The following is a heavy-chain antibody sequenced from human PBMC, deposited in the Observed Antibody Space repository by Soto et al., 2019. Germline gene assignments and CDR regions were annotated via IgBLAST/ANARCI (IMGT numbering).Heavy chain of an antibody. CDR2: ISGSGGDT. Sequence: GGSLRLSCAASGFTFNTYAMSWVRQAPGKGLEWVSAISGSGGDTFYADSVKGRFTISRDNSRNTLYLQMNSLRAEDTAIYYCAKKVYPKEWFDPWGQGTLVTVSS. CDR1: GFTFNTYA. J-gene: IGHJ5*02. V-gene: IGHV3-23*01. CDR3: AKKVYPKEWFDP.